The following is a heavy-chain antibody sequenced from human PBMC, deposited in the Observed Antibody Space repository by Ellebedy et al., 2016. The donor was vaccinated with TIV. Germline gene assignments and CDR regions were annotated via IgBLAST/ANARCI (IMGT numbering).Heavy chain of an antibody. V-gene: IGHV3-23*01. Sequence: GGSLRLSCAASGFTFSSYAMSWVRQAPGKGLEWVSTISGSGGSTYYADSVKGRFTISRDNSKNTLYLQMHSLRAEDTAEYYCAKEGYCGGGICYTDVWGQGTTVTVSS. CDR1: GFTFSSYA. D-gene: IGHD2-15*01. CDR2: ISGSGGST. J-gene: IGHJ6*03. CDR3: AKEGYCGGGICYTDV.